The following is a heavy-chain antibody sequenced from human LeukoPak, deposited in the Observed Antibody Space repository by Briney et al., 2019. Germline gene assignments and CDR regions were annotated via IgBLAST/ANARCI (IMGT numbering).Heavy chain of an antibody. J-gene: IGHJ4*02. CDR2: IIPILGIA. V-gene: IGHV1-69*04. CDR1: GGTFSSYA. Sequence: ASVKVSCKASGGTFSSYAISWVRQAPGQGLEWMGRIIPILGIANYAQKFQGRVTITADKSTSTAYMELSSLRSEDTAVYYCARGAVGATSRAFDDYWGQGTLVTVSS. CDR3: ARGAVGATSRAFDDY. D-gene: IGHD1-26*01.